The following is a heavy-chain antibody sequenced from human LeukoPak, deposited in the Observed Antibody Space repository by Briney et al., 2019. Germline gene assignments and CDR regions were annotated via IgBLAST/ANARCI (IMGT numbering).Heavy chain of an antibody. J-gene: IGHJ4*02. Sequence: GGSLRLSCAASGFTFSSYEMNWVRQAPGKGLEWVSSISSSSSYIYYADSVKGRFTISRDNAKNSLYLQMNSLRAEDTAVYYCARVEYYDILTGNLGFDYWGQGTLVTVSS. CDR2: ISSSSSYI. D-gene: IGHD3-9*01. CDR3: ARVEYYDILTGNLGFDY. CDR1: GFTFSSYE. V-gene: IGHV3-21*01.